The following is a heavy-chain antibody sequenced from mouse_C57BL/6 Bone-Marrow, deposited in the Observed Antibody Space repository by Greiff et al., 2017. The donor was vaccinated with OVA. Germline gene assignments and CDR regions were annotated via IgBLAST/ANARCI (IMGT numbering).Heavy chain of an antibody. CDR1: GYSFPCYY. CDR2: IYPGSGNT. V-gene: IGHV1-66*01. D-gene: IGHD1-1*01. J-gene: IGHJ2*01. Sequence: VQLQPSGPELVKPRDSVQIYCQASGYSFPCYYIHLVKQRPGHGLEWIGWIYPGSGNTKYNEKFKGKATLTADTSSSTAYIQLSSLTSEDSAVYDCAITGSYVGYWGQGTTLTVSS. CDR3: AITGSYVGY.